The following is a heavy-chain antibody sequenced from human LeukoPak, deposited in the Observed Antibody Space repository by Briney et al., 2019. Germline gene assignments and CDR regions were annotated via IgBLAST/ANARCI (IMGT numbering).Heavy chain of an antibody. CDR1: GVSISSSNNF. Sequence: SETLSLTCTVSGVSISSSNNFWGWIRQPPGKGLEWIGSVHYSGTTYYIPSLKSRVTISVDTSKNQFSLNLSSVTAADTAVYYCARHEEEDGYNAKTFGYWGQGTLVTVSS. D-gene: IGHD5-24*01. CDR2: VHYSGTT. J-gene: IGHJ4*02. V-gene: IGHV4-39*01. CDR3: ARHEEEDGYNAKTFGY.